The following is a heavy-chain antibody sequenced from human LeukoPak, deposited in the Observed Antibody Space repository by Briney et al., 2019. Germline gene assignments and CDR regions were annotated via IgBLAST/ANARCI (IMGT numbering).Heavy chain of an antibody. CDR2: INSDGSST. CDR3: ARDRSVTADYYYYYMDV. D-gene: IGHD2-21*02. CDR1: GFTFSSYW. J-gene: IGHJ6*03. V-gene: IGHV3-74*01. Sequence: GGSLRLSCAASGFTFSSYWMHWVRQAPEKGLVWVSRINSDGSSTSYADSVKGRFTISRDNAKNTLYLQMNSLRAEDTAVYYCARDRSVTADYYYYYMDVWGKGTTVTVSS.